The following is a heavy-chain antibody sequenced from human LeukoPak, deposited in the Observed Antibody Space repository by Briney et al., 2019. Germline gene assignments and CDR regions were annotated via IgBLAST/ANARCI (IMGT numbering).Heavy chain of an antibody. D-gene: IGHD2-15*01. V-gene: IGHV3-30*02. CDR3: AKDAYSRGYMDV. CDR1: GFTFSSYG. J-gene: IGHJ6*03. CDR2: IRYDGSNK. Sequence: GGSLRLSCAASGFTFSSYGMHWVRQAPGKGLEWVAFIRYDGSNKYYADSVKGRVTISRDNSKNTLYLQMNSLRAEDTAVYYCAKDAYSRGYMDVWGKGTTVTVSS.